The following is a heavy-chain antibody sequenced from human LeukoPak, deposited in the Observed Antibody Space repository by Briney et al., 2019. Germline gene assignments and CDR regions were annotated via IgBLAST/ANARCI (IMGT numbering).Heavy chain of an antibody. D-gene: IGHD3-16*01. V-gene: IGHV3-7*01. Sequence: PGGSLRLSCAASGFTFSSSWMTWVRQAPGKGLEWLANIKGDGSDKNYVDSVKGRFTISRDNAKNSLFLQVSSLRGEDTAVYYCATEHWGPNSWGQGTLVTVSS. CDR3: ATEHWGPNS. CDR1: GFTFSSSW. J-gene: IGHJ4*02. CDR2: IKGDGSDK.